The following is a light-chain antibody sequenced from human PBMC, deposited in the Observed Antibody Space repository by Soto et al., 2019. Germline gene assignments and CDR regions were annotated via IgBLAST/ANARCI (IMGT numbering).Light chain of an antibody. V-gene: IGKV3-15*01. CDR2: GAS. Sequence: EIVMTQSPATLSVSPGERATLSCRASQSLSSNLAWYQQKPGQAPRLLIYGASTRATGIPARFSGSGSGTEFTLTISSLQSEDFADYYCQQYNDWPRSLTFGGGTKVEIK. CDR1: QSLSSN. J-gene: IGKJ4*01. CDR3: QQYNDWPRSLT.